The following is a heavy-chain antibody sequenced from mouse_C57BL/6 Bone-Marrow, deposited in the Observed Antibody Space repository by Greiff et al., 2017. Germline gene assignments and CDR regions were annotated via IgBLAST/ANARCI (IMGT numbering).Heavy chain of an antibody. CDR3: ARRGYYWYSDV. Sequence: EVQGVESGGGLVQPGGSLKLSCAASGFTFSDYGMAWVRQAPRKGPEWVAFISNLAYSIYYADTVTGRFTISRENAKNTLYLEMSSLRSEDTAMYYCARRGYYWYSDVWGTGTTVTVSS. D-gene: IGHD2-2*01. CDR2: ISNLAYSI. J-gene: IGHJ1*03. CDR1: GFTFSDYG. V-gene: IGHV5-15*01.